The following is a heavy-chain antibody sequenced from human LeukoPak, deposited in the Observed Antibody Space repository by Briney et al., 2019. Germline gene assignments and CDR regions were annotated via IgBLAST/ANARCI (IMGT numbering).Heavy chain of an antibody. D-gene: IGHD1-7*01. CDR2: IYYSGST. CDR1: GGSISSSSYY. Sequence: PSETLSLTCTVSGGSISSSSYYWGWIRQPPGKGLEWIGSIYYSGSTYYNPSLKSRVTISVDTSKNQFSLKLSSVTAADTAVYYCARHLVRLAGTTSGLDYWGQGTLVTVSS. V-gene: IGHV4-39*01. J-gene: IGHJ4*02. CDR3: ARHLVRLAGTTSGLDY.